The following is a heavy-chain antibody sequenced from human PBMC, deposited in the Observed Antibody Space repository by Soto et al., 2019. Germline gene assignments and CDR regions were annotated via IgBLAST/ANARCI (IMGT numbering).Heavy chain of an antibody. CDR3: ARGRGYSGYESTYYFDY. J-gene: IGHJ4*02. CDR2: IFYSGVT. V-gene: IGHV4-59*01. CDR1: GGSIRSYS. Sequence: SETLSLTFSVSGGSIRSYSWSWLRQPPGKGLEWTGYIFYSGVTKYNPSLKSRVTMSVDTSKNQFSLKLSSVTAADTAVYFCARGRGYSGYESTYYFDYWGQGTLVTVSS. D-gene: IGHD5-12*01.